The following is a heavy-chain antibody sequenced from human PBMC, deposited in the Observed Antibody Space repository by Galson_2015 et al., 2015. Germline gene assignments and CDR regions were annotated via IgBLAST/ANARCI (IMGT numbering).Heavy chain of an antibody. V-gene: IGHV3-21*01. D-gene: IGHD3-22*01. CDR1: GFTFSSYA. CDR2: ITSSGTYI. J-gene: IGHJ5*02. CDR3: ARDDLGGFDGSGYYYA. Sequence: SLRLSCAASGFTFSSYAMHWVRQAPGKGLEWVSSITSSGTYIYYADSMKGRFTISRDNAKNSLYLQMNSLRAEDTAVYYCARDDLGGFDGSGYYYAWGQGTLVTVSS.